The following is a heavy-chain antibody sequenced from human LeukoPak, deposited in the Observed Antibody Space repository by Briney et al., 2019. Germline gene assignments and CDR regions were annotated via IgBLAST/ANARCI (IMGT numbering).Heavy chain of an antibody. CDR3: AKDKSRIAVAGKVGY. V-gene: IGHV3-23*01. CDR1: GFTFSSYA. Sequence: QPGGSLRLSCAASGFTFSSYAMSWVRQAPGKGLEGVSAISGSGGSTYYADSVKGRFTITRDNSKNTLYLQMNSLRAEDTAVYYCAKDKSRIAVAGKVGYWGQGTLVTVSS. J-gene: IGHJ4*02. CDR2: ISGSGGST. D-gene: IGHD6-19*01.